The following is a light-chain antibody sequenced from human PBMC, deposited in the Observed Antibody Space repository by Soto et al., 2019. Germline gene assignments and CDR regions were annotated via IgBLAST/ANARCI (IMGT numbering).Light chain of an antibody. CDR2: RNG. CDR3: AGWDDSLSGYV. J-gene: IGLJ1*01. V-gene: IGLV1-47*01. Sequence: QSVLTQPPSASGTPGQRVTISCSGSSSNIGNNNVYWYQQHPETAPKLLIYRNGQRASGVPDRFSGSKSGTSASLAISGLRSEDEADYYCAGWDDSLSGYVFGPGTKLTVL. CDR1: SSNIGNNN.